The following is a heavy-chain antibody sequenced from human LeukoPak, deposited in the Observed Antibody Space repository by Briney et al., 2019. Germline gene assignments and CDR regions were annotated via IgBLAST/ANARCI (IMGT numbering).Heavy chain of an antibody. CDR3: ARVGLYGRGDAFDI. Sequence: GGSLRLSCAASGFTFSSYAMSWVRQAPGKGLEWVSYISSSSSYTNYADSVKGRFTISRDNAKNSLYLQMNSLRAEDTAVYYCARVGLYGRGDAFDIWGQGTMVTVSS. V-gene: IGHV3-21*05. CDR2: ISSSSSYT. J-gene: IGHJ3*02. CDR1: GFTFSSYA. D-gene: IGHD4-17*01.